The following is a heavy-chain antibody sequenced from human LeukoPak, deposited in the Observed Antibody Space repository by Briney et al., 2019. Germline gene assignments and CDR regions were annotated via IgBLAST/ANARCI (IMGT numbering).Heavy chain of an antibody. V-gene: IGHV3-11*01. CDR2: ISSSGSSI. D-gene: IGHD3-3*01. CDR1: GFTFSDYY. J-gene: IGHJ4*02. CDR3: ARYYAYYDFWSGYCYSFDY. Sequence: GGSLRLSCAASGFTFSDYYMSWIRQAPGKGLEGVSYISSSGSSIYYADSVKGGFTISRDNDKNPLYLQVNRLRAEDTAVYYGARYYAYYDFWSGYCYSFDYWGQGTLVTVSS.